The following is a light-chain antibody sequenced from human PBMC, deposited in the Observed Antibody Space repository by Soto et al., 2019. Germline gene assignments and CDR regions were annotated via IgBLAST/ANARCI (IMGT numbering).Light chain of an antibody. Sequence: QSVLTQPPSASGTPGQRVIISCSGSSSNFGGNTANWYQQFPGTAPKVLIYSNNQRPSVVPDRFSGSKSGTSASLAISGLQSEYEADYYCAAWDDSLNGWVFGGGTKLTVL. V-gene: IGLV1-44*01. CDR2: SNN. CDR3: AAWDDSLNGWV. CDR1: SSNFGGNT. J-gene: IGLJ3*02.